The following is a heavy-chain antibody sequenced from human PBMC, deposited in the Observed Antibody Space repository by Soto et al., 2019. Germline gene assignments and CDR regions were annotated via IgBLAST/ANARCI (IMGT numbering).Heavy chain of an antibody. J-gene: IGHJ6*02. Sequence: GESLKISCKGSGYSFTSYWISWVRQMPGKGLEWMGRIDPSDSYTNYSPSFQGHVTISADKSISTAYLQWSSLKASDTAMYYCARPARVPSYSSSWLYCYYGMDVWGQGTTVTVSS. D-gene: IGHD6-13*01. CDR1: GYSFTSYW. CDR3: ARPARVPSYSSSWLYCYYGMDV. CDR2: IDPSDSYT. V-gene: IGHV5-10-1*01.